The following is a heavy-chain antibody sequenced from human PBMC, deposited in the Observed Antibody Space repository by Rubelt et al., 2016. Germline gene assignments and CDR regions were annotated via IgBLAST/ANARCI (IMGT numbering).Heavy chain of an antibody. CDR3: ARDYSISGSFTTDYYYYGMDV. J-gene: IGHJ6*02. V-gene: IGHV3-48*04. D-gene: IGHD1-26*01. CDR2: ISGGMETI. Sequence: VRQVPGKGLEWISYISGGMETIYYADSVRGRFTISRDNAKNSLYLQMHSLRVEDTAVYYCARDYSISGSFTTDYYYYGMDVWGQGTTVTVSS.